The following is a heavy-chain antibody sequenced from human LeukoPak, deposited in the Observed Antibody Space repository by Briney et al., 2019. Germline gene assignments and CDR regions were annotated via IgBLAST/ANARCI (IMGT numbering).Heavy chain of an antibody. J-gene: IGHJ4*02. Sequence: SETLSLTCTVSGGSISSYYWSWIRQPAGKGLEWIGRIYTSGSTNYNPSLKSRVTMSVDTSKNQFSLKLSSVTAADTAVYYCARAHCTNGVCSFDYWGQGTLVTVSS. D-gene: IGHD2-8*01. V-gene: IGHV4-4*07. CDR1: GGSISSYY. CDR2: IYTSGST. CDR3: ARAHCTNGVCSFDY.